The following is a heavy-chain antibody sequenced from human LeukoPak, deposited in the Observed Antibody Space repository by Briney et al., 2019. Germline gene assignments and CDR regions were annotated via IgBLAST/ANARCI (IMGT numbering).Heavy chain of an antibody. CDR3: TTDFSPIIMIVVIP. D-gene: IGHD3-22*01. CDR2: ISGSGGST. CDR1: GFTFSSYA. J-gene: IGHJ5*02. Sequence: GGSLRLSCAASGFTFSSYAMSWVRQAPGKGLEWVSAISGSGGSTYYADSVKGRFTISRDNSKNTLYLQMNSLRAEDTAVYYCTTDFSPIIMIVVIPWGQGTLVTVSS. V-gene: IGHV3-23*01.